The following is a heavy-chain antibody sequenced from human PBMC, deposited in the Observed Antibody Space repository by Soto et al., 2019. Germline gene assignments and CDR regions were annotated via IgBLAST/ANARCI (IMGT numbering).Heavy chain of an antibody. Sequence: QVQLQESGPGLVKPSQTLSLTCSVSGGSITSSGYYWSLIRQPPGKGLEWIGYIYYGGSTYYNPSLKSRVIISADPSNNPFSLKLSSVTAADTAIYYCTSGSGSPYYFDYWGQGNLVTVSS. CDR2: IYYGGST. V-gene: IGHV4-31*03. CDR1: GGSITSSGYY. J-gene: IGHJ4*02. CDR3: TSGSGSPYYFDY. D-gene: IGHD3-10*01.